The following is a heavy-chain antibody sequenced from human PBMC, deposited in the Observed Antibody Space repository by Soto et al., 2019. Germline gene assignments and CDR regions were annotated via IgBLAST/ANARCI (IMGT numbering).Heavy chain of an antibody. J-gene: IGHJ2*01. D-gene: IGHD3-10*01. CDR2: ISGGGDAA. CDR1: GFTFINFA. Sequence: EVQLLESGGGLVQPGGSLRLSCAGSGFTFINFAMNWVRQAPGKGLEWVSTISGGGDAAFFADYVRGRFTIPRDNSKDTVTLQMNSLGVDDTAVYYCARKVPGSTSRPDYWYFDLWGRGTLVTVSS. CDR3: ARKVPGSTSRPDYWYFDL. V-gene: IGHV3-23*01.